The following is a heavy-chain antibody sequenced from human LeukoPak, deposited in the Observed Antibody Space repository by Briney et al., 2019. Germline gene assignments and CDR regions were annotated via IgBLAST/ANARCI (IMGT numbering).Heavy chain of an antibody. CDR1: GFTFNNYA. Sequence: SGGSLRLSCAASGFTFNNYAMTWVRQAPGKGLEWVSLINGGAGGSYYADSVKGRFTVSRDNSKNTLYLQMNSLGDDDTAVYYCAKGQGYNYGDSIDYWGQGTLVTVSS. CDR3: AKGQGYNYGDSIDY. CDR2: INGGAGGS. J-gene: IGHJ4*02. V-gene: IGHV3-23*01. D-gene: IGHD5-18*01.